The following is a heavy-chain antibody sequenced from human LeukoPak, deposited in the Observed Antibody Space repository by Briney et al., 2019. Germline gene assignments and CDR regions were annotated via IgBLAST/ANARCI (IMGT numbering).Heavy chain of an antibody. CDR3: AREGSGPYSSGPTPWFAP. Sequence: SVKVSCKASGGTFSSYAVSWVRQAPGQGLEWMGGIIPIFGTANYAQKFQGRVTITADESTSTAYMELSSLRSEDTAVYYCAREGSGPYSSGPTPWFAPWGQGTLVTVSS. CDR2: IIPIFGTA. CDR1: GGTFSSYA. J-gene: IGHJ5*02. V-gene: IGHV1-69*13. D-gene: IGHD6-19*01.